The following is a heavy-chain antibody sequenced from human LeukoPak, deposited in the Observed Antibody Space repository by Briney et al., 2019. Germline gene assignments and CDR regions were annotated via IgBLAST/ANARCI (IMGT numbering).Heavy chain of an antibody. D-gene: IGHD3/OR15-3a*01. CDR1: GVSINSHY. V-gene: IGHV4-59*08. J-gene: IGHJ4*02. CDR3: ARHGTGTGYPLDY. CDR2: GHYSGTT. Sequence: PSETLSLTCTVSGVSINSHYWSWIRQSPGKGLEWIAYGHYSGTTNYNPSLKSRVTISVDTSKNQFSLKLTSVSAADTVMYYCARHGTGTGYPLDYWGLGTLVTVSS.